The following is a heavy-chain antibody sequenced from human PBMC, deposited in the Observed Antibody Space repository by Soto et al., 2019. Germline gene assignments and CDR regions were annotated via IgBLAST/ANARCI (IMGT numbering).Heavy chain of an antibody. J-gene: IGHJ4*02. D-gene: IGHD3-10*01. CDR1: GFTVSSNY. V-gene: IGHV3-66*01. CDR3: ARADYGSGSYYQLFVY. Sequence: GGSLRLSCAASGFTVSSNYMSWVRQAPGKGLEWVSVIYSGGSTYYADSVKGRFTISRDNSKNTLYLQMNSLRAEDTAVYYCARADYGSGSYYQLFVYWGQGTLVTVSS. CDR2: IYSGGST.